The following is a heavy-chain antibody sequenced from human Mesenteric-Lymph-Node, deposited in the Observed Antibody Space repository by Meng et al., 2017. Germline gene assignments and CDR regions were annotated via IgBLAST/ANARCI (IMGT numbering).Heavy chain of an antibody. CDR1: GFSVDTFE. CDR3: ARVKLGYCSGGSCYPLGY. D-gene: IGHD2-15*01. V-gene: IGHV3-48*03. Sequence: GESLKISCAASGFSVDTFEVNWVRQAPGKGLEWVSFISSSAIYYADSVKGRFTVSRYNAKNSVYLQLNILRAEDTAVYYCARVKLGYCSGGSCYPLGYWGQGTLVTVSS. J-gene: IGHJ4*02. CDR2: ISSSAI.